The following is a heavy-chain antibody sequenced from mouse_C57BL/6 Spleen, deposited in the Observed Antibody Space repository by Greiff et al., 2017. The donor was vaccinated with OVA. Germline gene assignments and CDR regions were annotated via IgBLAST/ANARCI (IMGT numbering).Heavy chain of an antibody. CDR2: FYPGSGSI. CDR3: ARREEPLRYGVITYAMDY. D-gene: IGHD1-1*01. Sequence: VQLQQSGAELVKPGASVKLSCKASGYTFTEYTIHWVKQRSGQGLEWIGWFYPGSGSIKYNEKFKDKATLTADKSSSTVYMELSRLTSEDSAVSFCARREEPLRYGVITYAMDYWGQGTSVTVSS. J-gene: IGHJ4*01. CDR1: GYTFTEYT. V-gene: IGHV1-62-2*01.